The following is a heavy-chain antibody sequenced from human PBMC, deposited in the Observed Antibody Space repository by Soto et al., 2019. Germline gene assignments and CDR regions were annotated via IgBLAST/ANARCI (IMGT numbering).Heavy chain of an antibody. CDR1: GGSLGSYYWS. CDR3: VHTGYSYDPFGY. J-gene: IGHJ4*02. Sequence: LSLTCTVSGGSLGSYYWSWIRQPPGKGLEWLALIFWNDDERYSPSLKSRLTITKDTSKNQVVLTMTNMDPVDTATYYCVHTGYSYDPFGYWGRGTLVTVSS. D-gene: IGHD5-18*01. V-gene: IGHV2-5*01. CDR2: IFWNDDE.